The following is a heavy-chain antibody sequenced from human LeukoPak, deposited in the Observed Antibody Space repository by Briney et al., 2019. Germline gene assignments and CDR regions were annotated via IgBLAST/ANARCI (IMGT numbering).Heavy chain of an antibody. J-gene: IGHJ5*02. V-gene: IGHV1-2*02. Sequence: ASVKVSCKASGYIFTDYYLHWVRQAPGQGLEWMGWINPNNGGTKSEQEFQGRVTMTRDTSTSTVYMELSSLRSEDTAVYYCARDSYYDSSGYPYNWFDPWGQGTLVTVSS. D-gene: IGHD3-22*01. CDR1: GYIFTDYY. CDR2: INPNNGGT. CDR3: ARDSYYDSSGYPYNWFDP.